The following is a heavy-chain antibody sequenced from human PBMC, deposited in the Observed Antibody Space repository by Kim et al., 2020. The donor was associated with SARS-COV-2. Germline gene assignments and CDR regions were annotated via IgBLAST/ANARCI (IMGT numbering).Heavy chain of an antibody. CDR3: AKDLYSSSWSTGSGGFDY. D-gene: IGHD6-13*01. V-gene: IGHV3-30*18. CDR1: GFTFSSYG. CDR2: ISYDGSNK. J-gene: IGHJ4*02. Sequence: GGSLRLSCAASGFTFSSYGMHWVRQAPGKGLEWVAVISYDGSNKYYADSVKGRFTISRDNSKNTLYLQMNSLRAEDTAVYYCAKDLYSSSWSTGSGGFDYWGQGTLVTVSS.